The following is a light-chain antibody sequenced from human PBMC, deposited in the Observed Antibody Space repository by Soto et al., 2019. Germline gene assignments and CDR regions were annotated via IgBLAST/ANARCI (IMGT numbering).Light chain of an antibody. Sequence: QSVLTQPPSTSGTPGQRVTISCSGSSSNIGSNTVNWYQHLPGTAPKLLIYSNNQRPSGVPDRFSGSKSGTSASLAVSGLQSEDEADYYCAAWDGSLRGYVFGTGTKVTGL. CDR1: SSNIGSNT. CDR3: AAWDGSLRGYV. V-gene: IGLV1-44*01. CDR2: SNN. J-gene: IGLJ1*01.